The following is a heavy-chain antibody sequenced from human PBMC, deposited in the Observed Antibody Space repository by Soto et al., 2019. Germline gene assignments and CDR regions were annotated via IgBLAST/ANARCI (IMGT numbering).Heavy chain of an antibody. Sequence: QVQLVESGGGVVQPGRSLRLSCAASGFTFSSYGMHWVRQAPGKGLEWVAVIWYDGSNKYYADSVKGRFTISRDNSKNTLYLQMNSLRGEDTAVYYCARDLGGYDYPFDYWGQGTLVTVSS. D-gene: IGHD5-12*01. V-gene: IGHV3-33*01. J-gene: IGHJ4*02. CDR1: GFTFSSYG. CDR3: ARDLGGYDYPFDY. CDR2: IWYDGSNK.